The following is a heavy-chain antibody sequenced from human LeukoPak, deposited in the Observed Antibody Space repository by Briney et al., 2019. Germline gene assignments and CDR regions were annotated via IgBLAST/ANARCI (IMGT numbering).Heavy chain of an antibody. V-gene: IGHV4-59*01. D-gene: IGHD5-24*01. J-gene: IGHJ4*02. Sequence: SETLSLTCTASGGSISSYFWSWIRQPPGKGLEWIGYVYYSGATNYNLYLKSRVTISVDTSKNQFSLKLSSVTAADTAVYFCARDFYLDGYPYFDYWGQGTLVTVSS. CDR3: ARDFYLDGYPYFDY. CDR2: VYYSGAT. CDR1: GGSISSYF.